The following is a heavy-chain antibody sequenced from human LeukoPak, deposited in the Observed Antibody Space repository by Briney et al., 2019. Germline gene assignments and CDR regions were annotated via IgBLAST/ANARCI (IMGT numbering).Heavy chain of an antibody. CDR3: AKDRGGSSSSWYPFGNFQH. CDR2: ISYDGSNK. V-gene: IGHV3-30*18. J-gene: IGHJ1*01. D-gene: IGHD6-13*01. CDR1: GFTFSSYG. Sequence: GRSLRLSCAASGFTFSSYGMHWVRQAPGKGLEWVAVISYDGSNKYYADSVKGRFTISRDNSKNTLYLQMNSLRAEDTAVYYCAKDRGGSSSSWYPFGNFQHWGQGTLVTVSS.